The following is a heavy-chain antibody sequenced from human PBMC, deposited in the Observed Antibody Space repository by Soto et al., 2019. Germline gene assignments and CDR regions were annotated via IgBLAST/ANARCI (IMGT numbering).Heavy chain of an antibody. V-gene: IGHV4-38-2*02. CDR3: ARGDNGASDHY. Sequence: ETLSLTCTVSGYSISSGYYWGWIRQPPGKGLEWIGSIYHSGSSYYNPSLKSRVTISVDTSKNQFSLELSSVTAADTAVYYCARGDNGASDHYWGQGTLVTVSS. CDR2: IYHSGSS. CDR1: GYSISSGYY. J-gene: IGHJ4*02. D-gene: IGHD4-17*01.